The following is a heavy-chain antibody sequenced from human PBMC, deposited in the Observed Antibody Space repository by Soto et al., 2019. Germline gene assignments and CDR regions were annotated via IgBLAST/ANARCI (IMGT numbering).Heavy chain of an antibody. V-gene: IGHV4-4*07. J-gene: IGHJ6*02. CDR2: IYTSGST. D-gene: IGHD6-19*01. Sequence: PSETLSLTCTVSGGSISSYYWSWLRQPAGTGLDWIGRIYTSGSTNYNPSLKSRVTLSVDTSKNQFSLKLSSVTAADPAVYYCARDVAVAGTVGYYYYGMDVWGQGTTVTVAS. CDR3: ARDVAVAGTVGYYYYGMDV. CDR1: GGSISSYY.